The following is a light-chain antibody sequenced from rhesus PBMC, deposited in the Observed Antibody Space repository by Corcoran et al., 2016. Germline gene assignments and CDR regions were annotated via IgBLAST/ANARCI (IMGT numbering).Light chain of an antibody. Sequence: DIQMTQSPSSLSASVGDTVTITCRASQGISSYLNWFQQKPGKAPKLLIYAASSLQSGVPSRFSGSGSGTAFTLTISSLQPEDFAAYYCQQHNSHPWTFGQGTKVEIK. CDR1: QGISSY. V-gene: IGKV1-28*03. CDR3: QQHNSHPWT. J-gene: IGKJ1*01. CDR2: AAS.